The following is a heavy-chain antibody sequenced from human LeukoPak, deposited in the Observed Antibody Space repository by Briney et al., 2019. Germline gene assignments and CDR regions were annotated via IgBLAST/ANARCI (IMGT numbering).Heavy chain of an antibody. CDR2: IYYSGST. J-gene: IGHJ5*02. CDR1: GGSISSSSHY. D-gene: IGHD6-19*01. Sequence: PSETLSLTCTVSGGSISSSSHYWGWIRQPPGKGLEWIGSIYYSGSTYYNPSLKSRVTMSVDTSKNQFSLKLSSVTAADTAVYYCAKRARIAVAGTRWFDPWGQGTLVTVSS. CDR3: AKRARIAVAGTRWFDP. V-gene: IGHV4-39*07.